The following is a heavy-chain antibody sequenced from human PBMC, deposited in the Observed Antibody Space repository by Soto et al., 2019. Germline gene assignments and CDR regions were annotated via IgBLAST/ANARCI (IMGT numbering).Heavy chain of an antibody. CDR3: AKFFVETGSNSGWPWSFHY. J-gene: IGHJ4*02. CDR1: GFTFSNYA. D-gene: IGHD6-25*01. Sequence: EVQLLESGGGLVQPGRSLRLSCAASGFTFSNYAMSWVRQAPGQGLDWVSAISGSGVTTYYADSVKGLFTISRDNSKNTLFLQMNSLRAEDAAVYYCAKFFVETGSNSGWPWSFHYWGQGTLVTVSS. CDR2: ISGSGVTT. V-gene: IGHV3-23*01.